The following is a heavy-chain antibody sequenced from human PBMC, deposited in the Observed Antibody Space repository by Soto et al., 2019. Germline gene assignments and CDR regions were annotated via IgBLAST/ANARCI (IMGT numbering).Heavy chain of an antibody. V-gene: IGHV3-74*01. CDR2: IDSDGSST. CDR1: GFTFSSYW. CDR3: ARALDFWSAYFDY. Sequence: GGSLRLSCAASGFTFSSYWMHWVRQTPEKGLVWVSHIDSDGSSTTYADSVKGRFTISRDNAKNTLYLQMNSLRTEDTAVYYCARALDFWSAYFDYWGQGSLVTVSS. J-gene: IGHJ4*02. D-gene: IGHD3-3*01.